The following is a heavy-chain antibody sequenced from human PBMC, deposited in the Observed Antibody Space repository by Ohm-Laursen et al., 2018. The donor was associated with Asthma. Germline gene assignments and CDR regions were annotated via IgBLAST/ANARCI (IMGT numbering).Heavy chain of an antibody. D-gene: IGHD3-10*01. CDR3: AREGTMVRGRRSNAFDI. CDR1: GGTFSSYA. V-gene: IGHV1-69*13. J-gene: IGHJ3*02. CDR2: IIPIFGTA. Sequence: SVKVSCKASGGTFSSYAISWVRQAPGQGLEWMGGIIPIFGTANYAQKFQGRVTITADESTSTAYMGLNSLRAEDTAVYYCAREGTMVRGRRSNAFDIWGQGTMVTVSS.